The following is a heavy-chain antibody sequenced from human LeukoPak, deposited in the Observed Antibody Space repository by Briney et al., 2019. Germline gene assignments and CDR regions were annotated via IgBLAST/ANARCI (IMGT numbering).Heavy chain of an antibody. CDR2: INHSGST. J-gene: IGHJ5*02. CDR1: GGSFSGYY. D-gene: IGHD6-6*01. V-gene: IGHV4-34*01. Sequence: SETLSLTCAVYGGSFSGYYWSWIRQPPGKGLDWIAEINHSGSTNYNPSLKSRVTISVDTSKNQFSLKLSSVTAADTAVYYCARMGVAARFVWFDPWGQGTLVTVSS. CDR3: ARMGVAARFVWFDP.